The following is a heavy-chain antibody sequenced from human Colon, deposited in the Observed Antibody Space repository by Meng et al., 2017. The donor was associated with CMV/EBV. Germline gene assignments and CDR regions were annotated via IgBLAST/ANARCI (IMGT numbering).Heavy chain of an antibody. Sequence: GESLKISCAASGFSFNIYGMHWVRQAAGQGLEWVSSISSSSSYIYYADSVKGRFTISRDNAKNSLYLQMNSLRAEDTAVYYCAREMGKQWVGELLSNYWGQGTLVTVSS. CDR2: ISSSSSYI. CDR3: AREMGKQWVGELLSNY. D-gene: IGHD3-10*01. CDR1: GFSFNIYG. J-gene: IGHJ4*02. V-gene: IGHV3-21*01.